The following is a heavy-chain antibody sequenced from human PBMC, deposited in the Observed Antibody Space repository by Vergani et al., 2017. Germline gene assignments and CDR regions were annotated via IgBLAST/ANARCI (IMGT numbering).Heavy chain of an antibody. D-gene: IGHD3-10*01. CDR1: GFTFSSYA. Sequence: VQLVESGGGLVQPGGSLRLSCAASGFTFSSYAMHWVRQAPGKGLEWVAVISYDGSNKYYADSVKGRFTISRDNSKNTLYLQMNSLRAEDTAVYYCARYYYGSGSNLGLYLDVWGKGTTVTVSS. V-gene: IGHV3-30-3*01. CDR2: ISYDGSNK. CDR3: ARYYYGSGSNLGLYLDV. J-gene: IGHJ6*03.